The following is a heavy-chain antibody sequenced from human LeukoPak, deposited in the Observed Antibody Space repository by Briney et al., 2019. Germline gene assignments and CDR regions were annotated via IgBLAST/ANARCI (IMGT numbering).Heavy chain of an antibody. CDR3: ARSVGGYDLNY. CDR1: GFXFSTNY. V-gene: IGHV3-66*01. CDR2: IYSGGST. J-gene: IGHJ4*02. D-gene: IGHD5-12*01. Sequence: GGSLRLSCAGSGFXFSTNYMSWVRQAPGKGLEWVSVIYSGGSTYYTDSVKGRFTISRDNSKNTLYLQMNSLRVEDTAVYYCARSVGGYDLNYWGQGTLVTVSS.